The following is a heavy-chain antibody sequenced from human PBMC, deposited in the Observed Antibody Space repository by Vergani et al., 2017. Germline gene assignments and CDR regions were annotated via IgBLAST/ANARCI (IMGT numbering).Heavy chain of an antibody. CDR3: AKDHYNFWSGYPNLSPFAL. CDR2: ISRNSGSI. Sequence: EVQLVESGGGLVQPGRSLRLSCAASGFTFDDYAIHWVRQAPAQGLGWVSGISRNSGSIGYAESVKGRFTISRDNAKNSLYLQMNSLRAEATTLYYCAKDHYNFWSGYPNLSPFALCGRATLVTVSS. D-gene: IGHD3-3*01. J-gene: IGHJ2*01. V-gene: IGHV3-9*01. CDR1: GFTFDDYA.